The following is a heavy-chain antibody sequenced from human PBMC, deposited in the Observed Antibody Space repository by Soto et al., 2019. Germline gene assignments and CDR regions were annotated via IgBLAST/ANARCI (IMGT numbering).Heavy chain of an antibody. CDR2: INHSGST. D-gene: IGHD2-15*01. V-gene: IGHV4-34*01. Sequence: SETLSLTCAVYGGSFSGYYWSWIRQPPGKGLEWIGEINHSGSTNYNPSLKSRVTISVDTSKNQFSLKLSSVTAADTAVYYCARRVRRSSNIVAVVAAPLQFDYCGQGTLVTVSS. J-gene: IGHJ4*02. CDR3: ARRVRRSSNIVAVVAAPLQFDY. CDR1: GGSFSGYY.